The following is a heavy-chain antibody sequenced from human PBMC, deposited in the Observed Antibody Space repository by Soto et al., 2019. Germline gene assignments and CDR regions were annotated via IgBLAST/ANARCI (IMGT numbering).Heavy chain of an antibody. D-gene: IGHD1-26*01. Sequence: GASVKVSCKASGGTFSSYAISWVRQAPGQGLEWMGGIIPIFGTANYAQKFQGRVTITADESTSTAYMELSSLRSEDTAVYYCAYSGSYYSHYFDYWGQGTLVTVSS. CDR1: GGTFSSYA. V-gene: IGHV1-69*13. CDR3: AYSGSYYSHYFDY. CDR2: IIPIFGTA. J-gene: IGHJ4*02.